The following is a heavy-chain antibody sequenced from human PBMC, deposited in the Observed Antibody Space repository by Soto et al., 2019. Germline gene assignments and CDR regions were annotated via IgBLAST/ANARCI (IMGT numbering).Heavy chain of an antibody. CDR3: ARGAVAGTRFDYYHYGMDV. Sequence: GASVKVSCKATGYTFTGYYMHWVRQAPGQGLEWMGWINPNSGGTNYAQKFQGRVTMTRDTSISTAYMELSRLRSDDTAVYYCARGAVAGTRFDYYHYGMDVWGKGTTVTVSS. J-gene: IGHJ6*04. CDR1: GYTFTGYY. CDR2: INPNSGGT. V-gene: IGHV1-2*02. D-gene: IGHD6-19*01.